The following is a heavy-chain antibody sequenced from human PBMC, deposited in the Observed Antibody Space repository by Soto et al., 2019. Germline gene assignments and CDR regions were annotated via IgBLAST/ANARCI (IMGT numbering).Heavy chain of an antibody. Sequence: SGPTLVNHTHTLTLTCAFSWFSLSSFGVGVGWIRQPPGKALEWLTLIFWNDDKRYSPPLKNRLTITKDTSKNQVVLTMTNMETVETANYYCAHRKGSGLYGMDVWCQGTTVT. D-gene: IGHD3-10*01. CDR3: AHRKGSGLYGMDV. J-gene: IGHJ6*02. CDR2: IFWNDDK. CDR1: WFSLSSFGVG. V-gene: IGHV2-5*01.